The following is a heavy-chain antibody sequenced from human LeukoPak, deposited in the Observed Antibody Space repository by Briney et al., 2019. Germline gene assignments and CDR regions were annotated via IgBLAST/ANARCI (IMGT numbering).Heavy chain of an antibody. CDR2: IYSGGST. J-gene: IGHJ4*02. CDR1: GFTVSSNY. CDR3: ARDSDYWFDY. V-gene: IGHV3-66*01. Sequence: PGGSLRLSCAASGFTVSSNYMSWVRQAPGKGLEWVSVIYSGGSTYYADSVKGRFTISRDNPKNTLYLQMNSLRAEDTAVYYCARDSDYWFDYWGQGTLVTVSS. D-gene: IGHD4-17*01.